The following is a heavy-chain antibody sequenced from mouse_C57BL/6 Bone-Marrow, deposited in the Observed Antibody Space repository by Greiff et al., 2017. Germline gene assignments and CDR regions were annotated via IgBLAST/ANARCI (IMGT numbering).Heavy chain of an antibody. CDR1: GYTFTTYP. J-gene: IGHJ1*03. CDR2: FHPYNDDT. V-gene: IGHV1-47*01. D-gene: IGHD1-1*01. Sequence: QVQLKESGAELVKPGASVKMSCKASGYTFTTYPIEWMKQNHGKSLEWIETFHPYNDDTKYNEKFKGKATLTVEKSSSTVYLELSRLTSDDSAVYYCAIITTVVAKDRYFDVWGTGTTVTVSS. CDR3: AIITTVVAKDRYFDV.